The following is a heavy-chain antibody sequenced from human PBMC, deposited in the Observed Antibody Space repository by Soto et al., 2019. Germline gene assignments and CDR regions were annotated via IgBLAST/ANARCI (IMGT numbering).Heavy chain of an antibody. CDR2: ISYSGST. CDR3: ARATLRLISGLIRRFDF. V-gene: IGHV4-59*12. J-gene: IGHJ4*02. D-gene: IGHD3-3*01. Sequence: SWLRTSTGRGLEWIGYISYSGSTYYNPSLKSRVTISADTSKNQFFLKLTSLTAADTAVYYCARATLRLISGLIRRFDFPGQATRVT.